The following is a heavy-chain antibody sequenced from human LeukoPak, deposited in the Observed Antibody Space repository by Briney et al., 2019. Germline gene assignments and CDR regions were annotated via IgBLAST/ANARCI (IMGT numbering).Heavy chain of an antibody. CDR3: ARAATGTFDY. Sequence: SETLSLTCTVSGGSISNYYWSWIRQPPGRGLEWIGYIYYSGSTNYNPSLKGRVTISVDTSKNLFSLKLSSVTAADTAVYYCARAATGTFDYWGQGTLVTVSS. V-gene: IGHV4-59*12. CDR1: GGSISNYY. J-gene: IGHJ4*02. CDR2: IYYSGST. D-gene: IGHD1-1*01.